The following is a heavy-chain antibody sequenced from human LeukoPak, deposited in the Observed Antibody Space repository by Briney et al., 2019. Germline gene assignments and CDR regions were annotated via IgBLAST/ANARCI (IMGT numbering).Heavy chain of an antibody. V-gene: IGHV3-30*03. CDR2: ISYDGSTK. J-gene: IGHJ6*03. CDR1: GFTFSTYG. CDR3: ARATWDPNYYYYMDV. Sequence: GGSLRLSCTASGFTFSTYGMRWVRQAPGKGLEGVTLISYDGSTKYYSDSVKGRFTISRDNAKNSLYLQMNSLRAEDTAVYFCARATWDPNYYYYMDVWGKGTTVTISS. D-gene: IGHD1-26*01.